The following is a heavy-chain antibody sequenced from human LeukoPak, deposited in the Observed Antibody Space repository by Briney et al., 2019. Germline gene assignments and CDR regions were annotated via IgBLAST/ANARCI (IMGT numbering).Heavy chain of an antibody. J-gene: IGHJ6*03. Sequence: PSETLSLTCAVYGGSFSGYYWSWIRQPPGKGLEWIGDINHSGSTNYNPSLKSRVTISVDTSKNQFSLKLSSVTAADTAVYYCARGRGGRGSGSSYYYYYYYMDVWGKGTTVTVSS. CDR2: INHSGST. CDR3: ARGRGGRGSGSSYYYYYYYMDV. D-gene: IGHD3-10*01. V-gene: IGHV4-34*01. CDR1: GGSFSGYY.